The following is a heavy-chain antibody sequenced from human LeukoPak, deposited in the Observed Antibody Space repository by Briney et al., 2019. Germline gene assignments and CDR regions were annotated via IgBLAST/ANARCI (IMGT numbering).Heavy chain of an antibody. D-gene: IGHD4-23*01. V-gene: IGHV4-59*13. J-gene: IGHJ4*02. CDR3: ARVSEGYGGNSAFDF. CDR1: GGSFTNYY. CDR2: ISYSGSA. Sequence: PSETLSLTCTVSGGSFTNYYCNWIRQSPGKGLEWIGYISYSGSADYNPSLKSRVTISVDTSQHQFSPKLTSMTAADTAVYYCARVSEGYGGNSAFDFWGQGTLVTVSS.